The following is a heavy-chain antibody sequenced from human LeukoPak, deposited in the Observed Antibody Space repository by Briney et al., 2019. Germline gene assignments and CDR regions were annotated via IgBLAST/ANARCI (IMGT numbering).Heavy chain of an antibody. V-gene: IGHV4-61*01. CDR1: GGSVSSGRYY. D-gene: IGHD6-19*01. CDR2: IYYSGSN. CDR3: ARLEWGSDWYFDC. J-gene: IGHJ4*02. Sequence: SETLSLTCTVSGGSVSSGRYYWSWIRQPPGKGLEWIGYIYYSGSNNYNPSLKSRVTISVDTSKNQFSLKLSSVTAADTAVYYCARLEWGSDWYFDCWGQGTLVTVSS.